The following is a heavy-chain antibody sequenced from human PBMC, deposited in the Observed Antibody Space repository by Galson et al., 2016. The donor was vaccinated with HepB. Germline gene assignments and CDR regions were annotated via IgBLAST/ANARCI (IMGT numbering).Heavy chain of an antibody. CDR3: VRAVRYGGNSNGFDV. CDR1: GFAFSNTW. V-gene: IGHV3-74*01. D-gene: IGHD4-23*01. Sequence: SLRLSCAVSGFAFSNTWMHWVRQAPGKGLVWVSRINGDGSGTNYADSVRGRFTISRDNANSSLFLQMNSLRAEDMAVYYCVRAVRYGGNSNGFDVWGQGTMVTVSS. J-gene: IGHJ3*01. CDR2: INGDGSGT.